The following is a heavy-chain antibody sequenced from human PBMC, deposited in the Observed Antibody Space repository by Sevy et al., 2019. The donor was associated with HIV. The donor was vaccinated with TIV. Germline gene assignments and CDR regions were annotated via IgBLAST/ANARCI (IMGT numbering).Heavy chain of an antibody. CDR3: ARDPTYSSSWKYYFDY. J-gene: IGHJ4*02. CDR1: GGSISSGDYY. D-gene: IGHD6-13*01. Sequence: SETLSLTCTVSGGSISSGDYYWSWIRQPPGKGLEWIGYISYSGTTYYNPSLKSRVTISVHTSKNKFSLKLSSVTAADTAVYYCARDPTYSSSWKYYFDYWGQGTLVTVSP. V-gene: IGHV4-30-4*01. CDR2: ISYSGTT.